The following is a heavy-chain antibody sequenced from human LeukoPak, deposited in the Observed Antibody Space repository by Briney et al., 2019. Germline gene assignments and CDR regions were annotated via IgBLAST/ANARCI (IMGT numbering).Heavy chain of an antibody. CDR1: GGSISSSSYY. CDR2: IYRSGTT. D-gene: IGHD5-18*01. CDR3: ARAGDIAMAYPAYFDY. V-gene: IGHV4-39*07. Sequence: SETLSLTCTVSGGSISSSSYYWGWIRQSPGKGLEWIGNIYRSGTTYYNPSLKSRVTISMDTSKNQFSLKLSSVTAADTAVYYCARAGDIAMAYPAYFDYRGQGTPVTVSS. J-gene: IGHJ4*02.